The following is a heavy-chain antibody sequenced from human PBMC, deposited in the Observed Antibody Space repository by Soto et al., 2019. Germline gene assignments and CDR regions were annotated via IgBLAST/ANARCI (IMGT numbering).Heavy chain of an antibody. CDR3: ARDCSGGSCYFDY. CDR1: GFTFSSYG. J-gene: IGHJ4*02. CDR2: VSYDGRDD. Sequence: QVQLVESGGGVVQPGRSLRLSCAVSGFTFSSYGMHWVRQAPGKGLEWVAGVSYDGRDDFYADSVKGRFTISRDNSKSTLFLQMNSLRVEDTAVYYCARDCSGGSCYFDYWGQGTQVPVSS. D-gene: IGHD2-15*01. V-gene: IGHV3-30*03.